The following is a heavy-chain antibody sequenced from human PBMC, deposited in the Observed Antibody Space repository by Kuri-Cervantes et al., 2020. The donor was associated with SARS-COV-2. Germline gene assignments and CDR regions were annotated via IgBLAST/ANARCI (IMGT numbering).Heavy chain of an antibody. Sequence: GESLKISCAASGFTFSSYAMSWVRQAPGKRLEWVSAISGSGGSTYYADSVKGRFTISRDNSKNTLYLQMNSLRAEDTAVYYCAKGPVGATGAFDIWGQGTMVTVSS. CDR3: AKGPVGATGAFDI. J-gene: IGHJ3*02. CDR2: ISGSGGST. CDR1: GFTFSSYA. D-gene: IGHD1-26*01. V-gene: IGHV3-23*01.